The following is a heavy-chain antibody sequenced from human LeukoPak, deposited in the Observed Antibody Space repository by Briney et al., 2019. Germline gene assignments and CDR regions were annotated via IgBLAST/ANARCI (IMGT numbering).Heavy chain of an antibody. CDR2: IYSGGST. D-gene: IGHD5-12*01. Sequence: GGSLRLSCVASGFTVSSNYMSWVRQAPGKGLEWVSVIYSGGSTYYADSVKGRFTISRDNSKNTLYLQMNSLRAEDTAVYYCASGYSGYDSVYYYYYGMDVWGQGTTVTVSS. CDR1: GFTVSSNY. J-gene: IGHJ6*02. V-gene: IGHV3-53*01. CDR3: ASGYSGYDSVYYYYYGMDV.